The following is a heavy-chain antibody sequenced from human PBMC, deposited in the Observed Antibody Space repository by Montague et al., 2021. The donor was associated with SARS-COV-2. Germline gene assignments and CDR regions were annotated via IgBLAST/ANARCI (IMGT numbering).Heavy chain of an antibody. J-gene: IGHJ4*02. V-gene: IGHV4-34*01. CDR1: GGSFSGYY. D-gene: IGHD2-21*01. CDR3: ARELRGSIVVVIAMPYYYFDY. CDR2: INHSGST. Sequence: SETLSLTCAVYGGSFSGYYWSWIRQPPGKGLEWIGEINHSGSTNYNPSLKSRVTISVDTSKNQFSLKLRSVTAADTAVYYCARELRGSIVVVIAMPYYYFDYWGQGTLVTVSS.